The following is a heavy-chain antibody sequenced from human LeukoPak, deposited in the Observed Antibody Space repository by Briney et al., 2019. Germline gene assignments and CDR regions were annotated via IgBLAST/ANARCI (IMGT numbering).Heavy chain of an antibody. CDR1: GFPFRSYD. J-gene: IGHJ4*01. CDR3: AKARDSANYYFDS. CDR2: IQDEGISK. Sequence: AGGSLILSCLGSGFPFRSYDMHWVRQAPGKGPEWVAYIQDEGISKNYGDSVKGRFDISRDNSKNTVYLDMASLTVADTALYYCAKARDSANYYFDSWGHGTLVIVSS. D-gene: IGHD1-26*01. V-gene: IGHV3-30*02.